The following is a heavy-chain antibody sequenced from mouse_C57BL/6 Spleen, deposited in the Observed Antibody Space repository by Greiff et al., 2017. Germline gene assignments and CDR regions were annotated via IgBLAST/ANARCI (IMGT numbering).Heavy chain of an antibody. J-gene: IGHJ2*01. V-gene: IGHV1-50*01. D-gene: IGHD4-1*01. CDR1: GYTFTSYW. CDR2: IDPSDSYT. Sequence: QVQLKQPGAELVKPGASVKLSCKASGYTFTSYWMQWVKQRPGQGLEWIGEIDPSDSYTNYNQKFKGKATLTVDTSSSTAYMQLSSLTSEDSAVYYFARGLGRGDYFDYWGQGTTLTVSS. CDR3: ARGLGRGDYFDY.